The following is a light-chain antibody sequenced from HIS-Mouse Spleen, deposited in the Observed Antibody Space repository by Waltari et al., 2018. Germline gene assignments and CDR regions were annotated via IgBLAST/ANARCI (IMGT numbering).Light chain of an antibody. V-gene: IGLV2-14*01. Sequence: QSALTQPASVSGSPGQSITISCTGPSSDVGGYNYFPWYQQHPGKAPKPLIYEVSNRPSGVSNRFSGSKSGNTASLTISGLQAEDEADYYCSSYTSSSTFFGTGTKVTVL. CDR1: SSDVGGYNY. CDR2: EVS. CDR3: SSYTSSSTF. J-gene: IGLJ1*01.